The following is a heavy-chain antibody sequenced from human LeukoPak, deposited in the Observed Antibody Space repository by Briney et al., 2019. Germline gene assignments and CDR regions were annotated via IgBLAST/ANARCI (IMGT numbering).Heavy chain of an antibody. Sequence: ASVKVSCKASGGTFGSYAISWVRQAPGQGLEWMGGIIPIFGTANYAQKFQGRVTITADESTSTAYMELSSLRSEDTAVYYCARAPMVRGVIIDPHFDYWGQGTLVTVSS. V-gene: IGHV1-69*13. CDR3: ARAPMVRGVIIDPHFDY. CDR1: GGTFGSYA. J-gene: IGHJ4*02. CDR2: IIPIFGTA. D-gene: IGHD3-10*01.